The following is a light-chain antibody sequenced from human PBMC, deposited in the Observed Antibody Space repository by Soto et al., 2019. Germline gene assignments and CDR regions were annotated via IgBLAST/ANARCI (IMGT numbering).Light chain of an antibody. CDR2: DVS. Sequence: DIQMTQSPSTLSASLGDSVTITCRASQSINAWLARYQQKPGKAPKLLIYDVSTLDSGVQSRFSGSASGTEFTLTISSLVSDDFATYYCQQYHRYSTCGQGTKVDIK. J-gene: IGKJ1*01. CDR1: QSINAW. CDR3: QQYHRYST. V-gene: IGKV1-5*01.